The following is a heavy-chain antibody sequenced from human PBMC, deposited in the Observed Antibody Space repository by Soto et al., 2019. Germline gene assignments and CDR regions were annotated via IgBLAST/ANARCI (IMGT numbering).Heavy chain of an antibody. D-gene: IGHD5-12*01. CDR3: ARDSKWLIINGNWFDS. CDR1: GYSFSNYG. CDR2: ISGSNGAT. J-gene: IGHJ5*01. V-gene: IGHV1-18*04. Sequence: QVQLVQSGAEVKKPGASVKVSCKFSGYSFSNYGMTWVRQAPGQGLEWMGWISGSNGATKYAQRFQGRVTWTTDTSTNTAYMELRGLTLDDTAVYYCARDSKWLIINGNWFDSWGQGTLVTVSS.